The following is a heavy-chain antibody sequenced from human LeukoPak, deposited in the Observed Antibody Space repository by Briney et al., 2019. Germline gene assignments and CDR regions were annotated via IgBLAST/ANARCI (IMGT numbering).Heavy chain of an antibody. V-gene: IGHV3-48*02. CDR3: ARVYYDSSGYYYYFDY. J-gene: IGHJ4*02. D-gene: IGHD3-22*01. CDR2: ISSSSSTI. Sequence: GGSLRLSCAASGXTFSSYSMNWVRQAPGKGLEWVSYISSSSSTIYYADSVKGRFTISRDNAKNSLYLQMNSLRDEDTAVYYCARVYYDSSGYYYYFDYWGQGTLVTVSS. CDR1: GXTFSSYS.